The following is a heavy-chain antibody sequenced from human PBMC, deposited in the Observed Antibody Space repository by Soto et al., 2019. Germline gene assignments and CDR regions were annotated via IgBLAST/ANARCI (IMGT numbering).Heavy chain of an antibody. Sequence: SVKVSCKASGGTFSSYAISWVRQAPGQGLEWMGGIIPIFGTANYAQKFQGGVTITADESTSTAYMELSSLRSEDTAVYYCARRNASQNPHSTTARKNWFDPWGQGTLVTVSS. D-gene: IGHD4-4*01. CDR3: ARRNASQNPHSTTARKNWFDP. CDR1: GGTFSSYA. CDR2: IIPIFGTA. V-gene: IGHV1-69*13. J-gene: IGHJ5*02.